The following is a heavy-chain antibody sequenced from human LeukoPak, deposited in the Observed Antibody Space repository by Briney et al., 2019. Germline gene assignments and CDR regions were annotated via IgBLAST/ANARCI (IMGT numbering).Heavy chain of an antibody. CDR3: ANGQYSSSWYYFDY. Sequence: GGSLRLSCAASGFTFSSYWMHWVRQAPGKGLVWVSRINSDGSSTSYADSVKGRFTISRDNSKNTLYLQMNSLRAEDTAVYYCANGQYSSSWYYFDYWGQGTLVTVSS. V-gene: IGHV3-74*01. D-gene: IGHD6-13*01. CDR1: GFTFSSYW. CDR2: INSDGSST. J-gene: IGHJ4*02.